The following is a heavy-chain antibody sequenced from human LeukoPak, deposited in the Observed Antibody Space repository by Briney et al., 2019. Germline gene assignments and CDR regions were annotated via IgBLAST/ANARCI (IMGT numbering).Heavy chain of an antibody. CDR1: GGSISSYY. CDR2: IYYSGST. CDR3: ARGPRGYSYGYLGY. D-gene: IGHD5-18*01. V-gene: IGHV4-59*01. J-gene: IGHJ4*02. Sequence: SETLSLTCTVSGGSISSYYWSWIRQPPGKGLEWIGYIYYSGSTNYNPSPKSRVTISVDTSQNQFSLKLSSVTAADTAVYYCARGPRGYSYGYLGYWGQGTLVTVSS.